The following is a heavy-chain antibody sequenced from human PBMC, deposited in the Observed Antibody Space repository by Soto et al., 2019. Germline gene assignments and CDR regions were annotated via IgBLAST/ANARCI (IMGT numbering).Heavy chain of an antibody. Sequence: EVQLLESGGGLVQPGGSLRLSCAASGFTFSSYAMSWVRQAPGKGLEWVSAISGSGGSIYYADSVKGRFTISRDNSKNTLYLQMNSLRAEDTAVYYCENHPATNYDYHIDVWGKGTTVTVSS. J-gene: IGHJ6*03. V-gene: IGHV3-23*01. CDR2: ISGSGGSI. CDR3: ENHPATNYDYHIDV. D-gene: IGHD2-15*01. CDR1: GFTFSSYA.